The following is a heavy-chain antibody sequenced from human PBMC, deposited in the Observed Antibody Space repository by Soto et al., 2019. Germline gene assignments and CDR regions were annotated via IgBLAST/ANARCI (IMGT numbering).Heavy chain of an antibody. D-gene: IGHD3-10*01. CDR1: GFSFGSSW. CDR2: IKKDGSKI. V-gene: IGHV3-7*05. CDR3: ARDVSTGISSLYLDAFDI. Sequence: EVQLVESGGDLVQPGGSLRLSCAASGFSFGSSWMTWVRQAPGKGLEWVVNIKKDGSKINYLDSVRGRFTVSRDNATNSLYLEMNSLRAEDTALYYCARDVSTGISSLYLDAFDIWGQWTRVTVSS. J-gene: IGHJ3*02.